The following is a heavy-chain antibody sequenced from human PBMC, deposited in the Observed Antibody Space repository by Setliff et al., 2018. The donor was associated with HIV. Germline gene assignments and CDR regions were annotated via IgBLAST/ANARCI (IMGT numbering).Heavy chain of an antibody. D-gene: IGHD3-22*01. CDR3: ARDHKYYYDSSGLDY. Sequence: PSETLSLTCTVSNGSINSGSYYWSWIRQPAGKRLEWIGRTYTSENTNYNPSFKSRVTISVDVSKNQFYLKLSSVTAADTAVYYCARDHKYYYDSSGLDYWGQGTLVTVSS. CDR1: NGSINSGSYY. J-gene: IGHJ4*02. V-gene: IGHV4-61*02. CDR2: TYTSENT.